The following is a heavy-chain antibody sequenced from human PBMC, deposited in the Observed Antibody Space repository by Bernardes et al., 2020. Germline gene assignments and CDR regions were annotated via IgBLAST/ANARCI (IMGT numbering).Heavy chain of an antibody. Sequence: SVKVSYKASGGTFSSYAISWVRQAPGQGLEWMGGIIPIFGTANYAQKFQGRVTITADKSTSTAYMELSSLRSEDTAVYYCAREWGSRQWLVDYYYYYMDVWGKGTTVTVSS. V-gene: IGHV1-69*06. J-gene: IGHJ6*03. D-gene: IGHD6-19*01. CDR1: GGTFSSYA. CDR2: IIPIFGTA. CDR3: AREWGSRQWLVDYYYYYMDV.